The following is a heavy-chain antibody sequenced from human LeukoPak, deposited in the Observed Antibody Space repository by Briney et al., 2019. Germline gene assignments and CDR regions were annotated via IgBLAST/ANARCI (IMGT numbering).Heavy chain of an antibody. CDR1: GFTFSNYG. J-gene: IGHJ4*02. V-gene: IGHV3-30*18. D-gene: IGHD4-17*01. Sequence: GRSLRLSCAASGFTFSNYGMNWVRQAPGKGLEWVAVISNDGTNKYYADSVKGRFTISRDNSKNSLYLQMKSLRAEDTAIYYCAKDRSYFGDFLDYWGQGALVTVSS. CDR2: ISNDGTNK. CDR3: AKDRSYFGDFLDY.